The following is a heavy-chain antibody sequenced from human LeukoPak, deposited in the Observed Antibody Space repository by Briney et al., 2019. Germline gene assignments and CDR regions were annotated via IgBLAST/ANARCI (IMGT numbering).Heavy chain of an antibody. CDR2: FDPEDGET. V-gene: IGHV1-24*01. Sequence: ASVKVSCKVSGYTLTELSMHWVRQAPGKGLEWMGGFDPEDGETIYAQKFQGRVTITADESTSTAYMELSSLRSEDTAVYYCASSGWYYPIDYWGQGTLVTVSS. D-gene: IGHD6-19*01. CDR1: GYTLTELS. J-gene: IGHJ4*02. CDR3: ASSGWYYPIDY.